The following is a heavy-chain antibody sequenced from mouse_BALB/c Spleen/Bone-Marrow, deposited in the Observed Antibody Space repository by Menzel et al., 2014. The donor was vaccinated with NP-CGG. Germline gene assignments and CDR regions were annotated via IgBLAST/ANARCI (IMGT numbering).Heavy chain of an antibody. D-gene: IGHD2-4*01. CDR2: ISSGGSYT. Sequence: DVMLVESGGDLVKPGVSLKLSCAASGFTFSSYGMSWVRQTPDKRLEWVATISSGGSYTYYPDSVKGRFTISRDNAKNTLYLQMSSLKSEDTAMYYCARQDYDWFAYWGQGTLVTVSA. CDR3: ARQDYDWFAY. CDR1: GFTFSSYG. V-gene: IGHV5-6*02. J-gene: IGHJ3*01.